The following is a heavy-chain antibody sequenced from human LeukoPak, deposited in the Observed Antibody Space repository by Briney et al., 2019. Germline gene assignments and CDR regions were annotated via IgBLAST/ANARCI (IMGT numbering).Heavy chain of an antibody. J-gene: IGHJ5*02. Sequence: SETLSLTCKVSGYSIGRDYYWAWLRQPPGKGLEWIGSIFHTGRTVYNPSYESRLTISMDTSKNEFFLRLNSVTAADTAVYFCARDGGYPTADEGFDPWGLGTLVTVSS. CDR1: GYSIGRDYY. D-gene: IGHD5-12*01. CDR2: IFHTGRT. CDR3: ARDGGYPTADEGFDP. V-gene: IGHV4-38-2*02.